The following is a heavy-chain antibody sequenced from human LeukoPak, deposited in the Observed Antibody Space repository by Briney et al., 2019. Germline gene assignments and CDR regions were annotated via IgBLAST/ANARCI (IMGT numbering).Heavy chain of an antibody. J-gene: IGHJ6*03. CDR1: GGSISSSNYY. V-gene: IGHV4-61*02. CDR3: ARATMVRGVISRRNYYYYMDV. CDR2: IYTSGST. Sequence: SETLSLTCTVSGGSISSSNYYWSWIRQPAGKGLEWIGRIYTSGSTNYNPSLKSRVTMSVDTSKNQFSLKLSSVTAADTAVYYCARATMVRGVISRRNYYYYMDVWGKGTTVTISS. D-gene: IGHD3-10*01.